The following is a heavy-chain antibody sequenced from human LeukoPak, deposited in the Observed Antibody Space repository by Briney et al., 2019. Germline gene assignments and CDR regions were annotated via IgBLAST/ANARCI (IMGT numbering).Heavy chain of an antibody. CDR3: ARDGGEMLYYYDSSGYPSY. V-gene: IGHV1-2*02. CDR2: INPNSGGT. J-gene: IGHJ4*02. CDR1: AYTFTGYY. D-gene: IGHD3-22*01. Sequence: EASVKVSCKASAYTFTGYYMHWVRQAPGQGLEWMGWINPNSGGTNYAQKFQGRVTMTRDTSISTAYMELSSLRSEDTAVYYCARDGGEMLYYYDSSGYPSYWGQGTLVTVSS.